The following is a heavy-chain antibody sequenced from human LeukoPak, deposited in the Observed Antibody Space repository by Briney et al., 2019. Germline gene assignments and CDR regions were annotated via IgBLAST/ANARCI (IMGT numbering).Heavy chain of an antibody. V-gene: IGHV4-34*01. CDR1: GGSFSGYY. CDR2: INHSGST. CDR3: ARVRWELLVVDY. Sequence: SETLSLTCAVYGGSFSGYYWSWIHQPPGKGLEWIGEINHSGSTNYNPSLKSRVTISVDTSKNQFSLKLSSVTAADTAVYYCARVRWELLVVDYWGQGTLVTVSS. D-gene: IGHD1-26*01. J-gene: IGHJ4*02.